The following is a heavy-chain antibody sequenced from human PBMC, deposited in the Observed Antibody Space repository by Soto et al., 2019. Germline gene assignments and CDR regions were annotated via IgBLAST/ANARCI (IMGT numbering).Heavy chain of an antibody. CDR1: GFTFSSYW. V-gene: IGHV3-74*01. D-gene: IGHD3-3*01. CDR3: ARYYWSHNYYYYGMDF. J-gene: IGHJ6*02. Sequence: PGGSLRLSCAASGFTFSSYWMHWVRQAPGKGLVWVSRINSDGSSTSYADSVKGRFTISRDNAKNTLYLQMNSLRAEDTAVYYCARYYWSHNYYYYGMDFWGQGSTVTVSS. CDR2: INSDGSST.